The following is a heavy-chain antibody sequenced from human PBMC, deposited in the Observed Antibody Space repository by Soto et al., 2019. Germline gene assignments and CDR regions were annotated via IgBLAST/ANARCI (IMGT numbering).Heavy chain of an antibody. CDR3: ARETYYYDSSGYYSQSGTFDY. CDR2: ISAYNGNT. J-gene: IGHJ4*02. D-gene: IGHD3-22*01. Sequence: ASVKVSCKASGYTFTSYGISWVRQAPGQGLEWMGWISAYNGNTNYAQKLQGRVTMTTDESTSTAYMELRSLRSEDTAVYYCARETYYYDSSGYYSQSGTFDYWGQGTLVTVSS. V-gene: IGHV1-18*01. CDR1: GYTFTSYG.